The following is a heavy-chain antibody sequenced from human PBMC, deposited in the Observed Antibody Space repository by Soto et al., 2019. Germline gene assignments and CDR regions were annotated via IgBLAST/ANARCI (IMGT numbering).Heavy chain of an antibody. J-gene: IGHJ4*02. CDR1: GDSISTYY. Sequence: LSLTCTVSGDSISTYYWSWIRQPPGRGLQWIGYIFYSGGTAYNPSLKSRVTISLDMSKKQISLKLSSVTTADTATYFCARLQLVQKVIDYWGQGTLVTVSS. V-gene: IGHV4-59*01. CDR3: ARLQLVQKVIDY. CDR2: IFYSGGT. D-gene: IGHD1-1*01.